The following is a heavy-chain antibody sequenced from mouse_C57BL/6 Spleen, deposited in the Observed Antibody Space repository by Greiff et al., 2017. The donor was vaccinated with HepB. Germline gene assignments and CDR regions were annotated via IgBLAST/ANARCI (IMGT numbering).Heavy chain of an antibody. CDR2: IDPNSGGT. Sequence: QVQLKQPGAELVKPGASVKLSCKASGYTFTSYWMHWVKQRPGRGLEWIGRIDPNSGGTKYNEKFKSKATLTVDKPSSTAYMQLSSLTSEDSAVYYCERGYYYGSSSWYFDVWGTGTTVTVSS. J-gene: IGHJ1*03. CDR1: GYTFTSYW. D-gene: IGHD1-1*01. CDR3: ERGYYYGSSSWYFDV. V-gene: IGHV1-72*01.